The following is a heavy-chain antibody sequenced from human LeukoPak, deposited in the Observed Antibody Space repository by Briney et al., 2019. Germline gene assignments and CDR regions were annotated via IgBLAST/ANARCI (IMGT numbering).Heavy chain of an antibody. J-gene: IGHJ3*02. CDR2: ISSDSSTI. CDR3: DRNYDI. D-gene: IGHD5-24*01. CDR1: GFTFSTYW. Sequence: PGGSLRLSCAASGFTFSTYWMHWVRQAPGKGLEWVSYISSDSSTIYYADSVKGRFTISRDNAKNSLYLQMNSLRAEDTAVYYCDRNYDIWGQGTMVTVSS. V-gene: IGHV3-48*01.